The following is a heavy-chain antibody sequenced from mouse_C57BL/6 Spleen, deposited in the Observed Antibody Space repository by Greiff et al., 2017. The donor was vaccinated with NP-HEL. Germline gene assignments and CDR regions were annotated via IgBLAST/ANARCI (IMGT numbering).Heavy chain of an antibody. J-gene: IGHJ4*01. CDR2: IYPRDGST. CDR3: ARYYYRSSYVPYAMDY. V-gene: IGHV1-78*01. D-gene: IGHD1-1*01. Sequence: QVQLQQSDAELVKPGASVKISCKVSGYTFTDHTIHWMKQRPEQGLEWIGYIYPRDGSTKYNEKFKGKATLTADKSSSTAYMQLNSLTSEDSAVYFCARYYYRSSYVPYAMDYWGQGTSVTVSS. CDR1: GYTFTDHT.